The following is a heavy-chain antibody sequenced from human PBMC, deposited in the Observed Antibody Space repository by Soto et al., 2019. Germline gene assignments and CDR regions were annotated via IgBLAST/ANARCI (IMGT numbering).Heavy chain of an antibody. Sequence: QVQLEQSGAEVKKPGSSVKISCKASGGTLSDHGVSWLRQAPGQGLEWVGGTIPVFNTAKYAPKFQGRVTIAADKSTNIAYMELGSLRSDDTACYYCARDVYGSGNYYTGPSAFDIWGQGTLVIVSS. CDR1: GGTLSDHG. D-gene: IGHD3-10*01. CDR3: ARDVYGSGNYYTGPSAFDI. V-gene: IGHV1-69*06. CDR2: TIPVFNTA. J-gene: IGHJ3*02.